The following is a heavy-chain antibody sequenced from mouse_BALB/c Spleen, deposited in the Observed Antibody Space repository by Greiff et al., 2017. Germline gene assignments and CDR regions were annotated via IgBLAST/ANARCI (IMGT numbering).Heavy chain of an antibody. CDR3: ARPYSNYGGYFAV. Sequence: EVKLLESGGGLVQPGGSLKLSCAASGFDFSRYWMSWVRQAPGKGLEWIGEINPDSSTINYTPSLKDKFIISRDNAKNTLYLQMSKVRSEDTALFYCARPYSNYGGYFAVWGAGTTVTVSS. D-gene: IGHD2-5*01. CDR2: INPDSSTI. CDR1: GFDFSRYW. V-gene: IGHV4-1*02. J-gene: IGHJ1*01.